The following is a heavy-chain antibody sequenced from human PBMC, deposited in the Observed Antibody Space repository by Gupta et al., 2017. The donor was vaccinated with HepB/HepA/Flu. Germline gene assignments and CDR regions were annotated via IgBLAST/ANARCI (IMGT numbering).Heavy chain of an antibody. CDR3: ARVALVGAKIDY. D-gene: IGHD1-26*01. CDR2: IYHSGST. Sequence: QGQLLVSAPGPGKPLAPLPLLCPVPGVSIRCSNRCSWVRQPPGKGLEWIGEIYHSGSTNYNPSLKSRVTISVDKPKNQFSLKLSSVTAADTAVYYCARVALVGAKIDYWGQGTLVTVSS. J-gene: IGHJ4*02. CDR1: GVSIRCSNR. V-gene: IGHV4-4*02.